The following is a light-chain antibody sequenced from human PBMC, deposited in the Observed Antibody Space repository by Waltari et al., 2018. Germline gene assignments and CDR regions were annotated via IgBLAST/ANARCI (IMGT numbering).Light chain of an antibody. V-gene: IGLV2-8*01. J-gene: IGLJ1*01. CDR3: SSFAGSANV. Sequence: QSALTQPPSASGSPGQSVTISCTGTSSDVGGYDYVSWYQQHPGKAPKLMIYEVSKRPSGVPDRFSGSKSGSPASLTVSGLQAEDEADYYCSSFAGSANVFGTGTKVSVL. CDR1: SSDVGGYDY. CDR2: EVS.